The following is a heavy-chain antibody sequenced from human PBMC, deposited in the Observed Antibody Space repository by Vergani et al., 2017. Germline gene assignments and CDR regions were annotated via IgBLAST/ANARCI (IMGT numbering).Heavy chain of an antibody. J-gene: IGHJ5*02. CDR2: INPSGGST. Sequence: QVQLVQSGAEVKQPGASVKVSCKASGYTFTSYYMHWVRQAPGQGLEWMGIINPSGGSTSYAQKFQGRVTMTRDTSTSTVYMELSRLRAEDTAVYYGARGYNWNYGWFDPGGQGTLVTVSS. D-gene: IGHD1-7*01. CDR1: GYTFTSYY. CDR3: ARGYNWNYGWFDP. V-gene: IGHV1-46*01.